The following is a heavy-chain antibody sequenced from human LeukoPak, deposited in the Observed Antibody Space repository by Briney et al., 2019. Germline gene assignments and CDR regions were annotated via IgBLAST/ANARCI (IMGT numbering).Heavy chain of an antibody. V-gene: IGHV4-59*01. CDR3: ARGEGLYSYGLVTLDY. Sequence: SETLSLTCTVSGGSISSYYWSWLRQPPGKGLEWIGYIYYSGSTNYNPSLKSRVTISVDTSKNQFSLKLSSVTAADTAVYYCARGEGLYSYGLVTLDYWGQGTLVTVSS. CDR1: GGSISSYY. J-gene: IGHJ4*02. D-gene: IGHD5-18*01. CDR2: IYYSGST.